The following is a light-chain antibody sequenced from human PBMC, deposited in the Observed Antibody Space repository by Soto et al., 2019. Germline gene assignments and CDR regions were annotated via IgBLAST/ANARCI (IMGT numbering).Light chain of an antibody. CDR2: NNN. V-gene: IGLV1-44*01. CDR1: SSNIGDYT. CDR3: AAWDDSLNGYV. Sequence: QSVLTQTPSASGTPGQKVTISCSGGSSNIGDYTVNWYQQVPGTAPRLLIYNNNQRPSGVPDRFSGFKSGTSASLAISGPQPEDEAHYYCAAWDDSLNGYVFGTGTKVTVL. J-gene: IGLJ1*01.